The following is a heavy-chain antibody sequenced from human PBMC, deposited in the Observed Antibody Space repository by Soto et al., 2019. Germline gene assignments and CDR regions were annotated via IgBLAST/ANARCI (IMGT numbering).Heavy chain of an antibody. CDR3: AREAWYYYDSSGQPKYFQH. CDR2: INPSGGST. V-gene: IGHV1-46*01. Sequence: GASVKVSCKASGYTFTSYYMHWVRQAPGQGLEWMGIINPSGGSTSYAQKFQGGVTMTRDTSTSTVYMELSSLRSEDTAVYYCAREAWYYYDSSGQPKYFQHWGQGTLVTVSS. J-gene: IGHJ1*01. CDR1: GYTFTSYY. D-gene: IGHD3-22*01.